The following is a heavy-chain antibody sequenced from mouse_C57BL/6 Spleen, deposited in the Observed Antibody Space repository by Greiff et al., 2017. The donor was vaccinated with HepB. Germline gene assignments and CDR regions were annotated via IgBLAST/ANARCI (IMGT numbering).Heavy chain of an antibody. Sequence: LVESGPELVKPGASVKISCKASGYAFSSSWMNWVKQRPGKGLEWIGRIYPGDGDTNYNGKFKGKATLTADKSSSTAYMQLSSLTSEDSAVYFCARETAQATGFAYWGQGTLVTVSA. CDR3: ARETAQATGFAY. CDR2: IYPGDGDT. V-gene: IGHV1-82*01. CDR1: GYAFSSSW. D-gene: IGHD3-2*02. J-gene: IGHJ3*01.